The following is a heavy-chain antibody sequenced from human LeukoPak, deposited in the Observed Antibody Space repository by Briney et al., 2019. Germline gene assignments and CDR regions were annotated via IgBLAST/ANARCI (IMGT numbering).Heavy chain of an antibody. J-gene: IGHJ4*02. D-gene: IGHD6-13*01. CDR3: ARVDSSNWYDSRGYFDY. Sequence: SETLSLTCTVSGGSISTYYWSWIRQPPGKGLEWIGYIYYTGSTNYNPSLMSRVTISIDTSKNQFSLKLRSVTAADTAVYYCARVDSSNWYDSRGYFDYWGQGTLVTVSS. CDR1: GGSISTYY. V-gene: IGHV4-59*01. CDR2: IYYTGST.